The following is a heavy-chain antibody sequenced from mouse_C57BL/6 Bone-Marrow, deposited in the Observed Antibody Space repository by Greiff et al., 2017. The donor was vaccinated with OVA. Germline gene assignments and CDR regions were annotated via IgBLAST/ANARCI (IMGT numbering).Heavy chain of an antibody. D-gene: IGHD2-1*01. CDR1: GYSITSGYY. J-gene: IGHJ2*01. CDR2: ISYDGSN. V-gene: IGHV3-6*01. CDR3: ARVGVMDY. Sequence: EVKLVESGPGLVKPSQSLSLTCSVTGYSITSGYYWNWIRQFPGNKLEWMGYISYDGSNNYNPSLKNRISITRDTSKNQFFLKLNSVTTEDTATYYCARVGVMDYWGQGATLTVSS.